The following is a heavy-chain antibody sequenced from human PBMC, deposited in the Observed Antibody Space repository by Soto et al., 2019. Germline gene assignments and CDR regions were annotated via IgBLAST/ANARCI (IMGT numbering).Heavy chain of an antibody. CDR2: IIPYYNTL. Sequence: QAQVVQSGAEVRKPGSSVKLSCKASEGTFNSYAIAWVRQAPGQGLEWMGGIIPYYNTLNYAQKFQDRVTITADDSTNTVYMELSSLRSDATAVYSCASGASRWSPYFFDSWAQGTLVTVSS. CDR1: EGTFNSYA. D-gene: IGHD6-13*01. V-gene: IGHV1-69*01. J-gene: IGHJ4*02. CDR3: ASGASRWSPYFFDS.